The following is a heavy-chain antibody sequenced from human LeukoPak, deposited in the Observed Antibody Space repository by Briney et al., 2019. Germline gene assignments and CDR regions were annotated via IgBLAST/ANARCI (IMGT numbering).Heavy chain of an antibody. CDR1: GGSISSSSYY. CDR3: ARASGSRYAYDDY. V-gene: IGHV4-39*01. J-gene: IGHJ4*02. Sequence: SETLSLTCTVSGGSISSSSYYWGWVRQPPGKGLEYIGTIFYVGDTYYNPSLESRLTISVDTSKNQFSLKLRSVTAADSAVYYCARASGSRYAYDDYWGQGTLVTVSS. D-gene: IGHD6-13*01. CDR2: IFYVGDT.